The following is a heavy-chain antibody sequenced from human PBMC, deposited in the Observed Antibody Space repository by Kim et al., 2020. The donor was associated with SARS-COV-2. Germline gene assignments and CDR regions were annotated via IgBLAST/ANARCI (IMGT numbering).Heavy chain of an antibody. CDR1: GFTVSSNY. J-gene: IGHJ6*02. CDR2: IYSGGST. Sequence: GGSLRLSCAASGFTVSSNYMSWVRQAPGKGLEWVSVIYSGGSTFYSDSVEGRFTISRNNSKNTLYIQVNSLGTGDTAVYYCARELYYYGMDVWGQGTTATVS. V-gene: IGHV3-53*01. CDR3: ARELYYYGMDV.